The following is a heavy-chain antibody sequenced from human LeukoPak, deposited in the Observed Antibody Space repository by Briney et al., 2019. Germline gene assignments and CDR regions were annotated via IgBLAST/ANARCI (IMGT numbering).Heavy chain of an antibody. V-gene: IGHV1-46*01. J-gene: IGHJ4*02. CDR3: ARGRFYYDNSGYYPFEY. CDR2: INPSGGGT. CDR1: GYTFTSYY. Sequence: ASVKVSCKASGYTFTSYYMHWVRQAPGQGLEWMGVINPSGGGTTYAQKFQGRVTMTRDTSTTTVYMELSSLRSEDTAVYYCARGRFYYDNSGYYPFEYWGQGTLVTVSS. D-gene: IGHD3-22*01.